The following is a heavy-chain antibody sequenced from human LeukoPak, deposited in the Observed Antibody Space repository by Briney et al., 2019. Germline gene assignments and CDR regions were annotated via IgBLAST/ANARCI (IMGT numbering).Heavy chain of an antibody. Sequence: PGGSLRLSCAASGFTFGSYGMHWVRQAPGKGLEWVAVISYDGSNKYYADSVKGRFTISRDNSKNMLYLQMSSLRAEDTAVYYCAKDRLFPGRYFDYWGQGTLVTVSS. V-gene: IGHV3-30*18. D-gene: IGHD2-21*01. J-gene: IGHJ4*02. CDR1: GFTFGSYG. CDR2: ISYDGSNK. CDR3: AKDRLFPGRYFDY.